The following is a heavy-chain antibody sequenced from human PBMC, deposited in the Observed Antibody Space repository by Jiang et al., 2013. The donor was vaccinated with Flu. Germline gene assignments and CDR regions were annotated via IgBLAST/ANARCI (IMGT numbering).Heavy chain of an antibody. Sequence: GSGLVKPSQTLSLTCTVSGGSISSGDYYWSWIRQPPGKGLEWIGYIYYSGSTYYNPSLKSRVTISVDTSKNQFSLKLSSVTAADTAVYYCARGAHDYGDYAPLDYWGQGTLVTVSS. D-gene: IGHD4-17*01. CDR1: GGSISSGDYY. CDR2: IYYSGST. J-gene: IGHJ4*02. CDR3: ARGAHDYGDYAPLDY. V-gene: IGHV4-30-4*08.